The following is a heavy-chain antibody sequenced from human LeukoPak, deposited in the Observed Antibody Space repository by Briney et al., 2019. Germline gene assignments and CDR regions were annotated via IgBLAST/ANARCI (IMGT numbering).Heavy chain of an antibody. Sequence: GGSLRLSCAASGFIFSDRYMDWVRQAPGKGLEWVGRTRNKANSYTTEYAASVKGRFTISRDDSKNSLYLQMNSLKAEDTALYYCASASYSSAWYYFDYWGQGTLVTVSS. CDR1: GFIFSDRY. CDR3: ASASYSSAWYYFDY. V-gene: IGHV3-72*01. D-gene: IGHD6-19*01. CDR2: TRNKANSYTT. J-gene: IGHJ4*02.